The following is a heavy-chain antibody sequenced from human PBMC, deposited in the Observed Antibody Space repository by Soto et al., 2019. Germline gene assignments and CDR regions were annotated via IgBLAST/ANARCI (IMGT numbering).Heavy chain of an antibody. Sequence: GGSLRLSCAASGFSLSSYAMHWVRQAPGKGLEWVAVISYDGSNKYYADSVKGRFTISRDNSKNTLYLQMNSLRAEDTAVYYCARDGDSGYDPGSFDYWGQGTLVTVSS. CDR1: GFSLSSYA. J-gene: IGHJ4*02. V-gene: IGHV3-30-3*01. D-gene: IGHD5-12*01. CDR2: ISYDGSNK. CDR3: ARDGDSGYDPGSFDY.